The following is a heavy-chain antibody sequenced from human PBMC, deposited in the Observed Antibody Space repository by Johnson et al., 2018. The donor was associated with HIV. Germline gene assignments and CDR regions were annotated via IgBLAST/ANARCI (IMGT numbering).Heavy chain of an antibody. V-gene: IGHV3-33*01. CDR1: GFTFISYA. Sequence: QVQLVESGGGVVQPGRSLRLSCAASGFTFISYAMHWVRQAPGKGLEWVAVIWYDGSNTYYADSVKGRFTFSRDISKNTLFLQMNSLRVEDTAVYYCARDSGSYPGDAFDIWGQGTVVTVSS. D-gene: IGHD1-26*01. J-gene: IGHJ3*02. CDR2: IWYDGSNT. CDR3: ARDSGSYPGDAFDI.